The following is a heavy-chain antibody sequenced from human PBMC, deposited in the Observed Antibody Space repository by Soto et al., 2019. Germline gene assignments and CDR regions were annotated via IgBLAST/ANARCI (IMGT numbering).Heavy chain of an antibody. Sequence: QLQLQESGPGLVKPSETLSLTCTVSGGSISSSSYYWGWIRQPPGKGLEWIGSIYYSGSTYYTPSIRRRVTISVDTSKNQFSLKLSSVTAADTAVYYCARTPARITIFGVVIIDNWFDPWGQGTLVTVSS. D-gene: IGHD3-3*01. CDR2: IYYSGST. CDR1: GGSISSSSYY. J-gene: IGHJ5*02. CDR3: ARTPARITIFGVVIIDNWFDP. V-gene: IGHV4-39*01.